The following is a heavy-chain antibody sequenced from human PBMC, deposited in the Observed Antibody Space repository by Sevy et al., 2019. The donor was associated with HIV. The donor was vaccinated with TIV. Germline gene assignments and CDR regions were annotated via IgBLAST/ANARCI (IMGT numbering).Heavy chain of an antibody. J-gene: IGHJ4*01. CDR3: TRGYYYDSSGYSDY. D-gene: IGHD3-22*01. CDR2: ITSKDYGGAT. CDR1: GFTFGDYA. Sequence: GGSLRLSCTGSGFTFGDYAMSWFRQAPGMGLEWVGFITSKDYGGATEYAASVKGRFTISRDDSKSIADLQMNSLKTEDTAVYYCTRGYYYDSSGYSDYWGHGTLVTVSS. V-gene: IGHV3-49*03.